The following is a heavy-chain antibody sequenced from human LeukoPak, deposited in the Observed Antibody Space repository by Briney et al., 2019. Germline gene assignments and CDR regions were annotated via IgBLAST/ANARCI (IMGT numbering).Heavy chain of an antibody. V-gene: IGHV4-34*01. CDR1: GGSFSGYY. CDR3: ARGAHDIYYYYGMDV. D-gene: IGHD1-1*01. J-gene: IGHJ6*02. CDR2: INHSGST. Sequence: PSETLCLTCAVYGGSFSGYYWSWIRQPPGKGLEWIGEINHSGSTNYNPSLKSRVTISVDTSKNQFSLKLSSVTAADTAVYYCARGAHDIYYYYGMDVWGQGTTVTVSS.